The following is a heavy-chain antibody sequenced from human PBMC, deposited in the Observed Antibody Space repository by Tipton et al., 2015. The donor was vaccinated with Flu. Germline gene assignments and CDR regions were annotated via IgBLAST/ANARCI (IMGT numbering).Heavy chain of an antibody. Sequence: SLRLSCAASGFTFSSYGMHWVRQAPGKGLEWVAVISYDGSNKYYADSVKGRFTISRDNSKNTLYLQMNSLGAEDTAVYYCAKDRGWELLPNYWGQGTLVTVSS. CDR3: AKDRGWELLPNY. D-gene: IGHD1-26*01. J-gene: IGHJ4*02. CDR2: ISYDGSNK. V-gene: IGHV3-30*18. CDR1: GFTFSSYG.